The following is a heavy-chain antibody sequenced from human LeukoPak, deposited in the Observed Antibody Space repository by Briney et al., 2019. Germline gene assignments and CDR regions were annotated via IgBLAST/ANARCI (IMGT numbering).Heavy chain of an antibody. J-gene: IGHJ4*02. CDR2: INPNSGGT. Sequence: ASVKVSCKASGYTFTGYYMHWVRQAPGQGLEWMGWINPNSGGTNYAQKFQGRVTMTRDTSISTAYMELSRLRSDDTAVYYCATAGGYCSGGSCEYYFDYWGQGTLVTVSS. CDR3: ATAGGYCSGGSCEYYFDY. V-gene: IGHV1-2*02. CDR1: GYTFTGYY. D-gene: IGHD2-15*01.